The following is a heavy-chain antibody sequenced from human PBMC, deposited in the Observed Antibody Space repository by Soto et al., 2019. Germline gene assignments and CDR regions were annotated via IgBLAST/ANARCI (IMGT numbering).Heavy chain of an antibody. CDR2: IYYSGST. J-gene: IGHJ4*02. CDR1: GGSISSSSYY. CDR3: ARLLDGLHFDY. Sequence: PSETLSLTCTVSGGSISSSSYYWGWIRQPPGKGLEWIGSIYYSGSTYYNPPLKSRVTISVDTSKNQFSLKLSSVTAADTAVYYCARLLDGLHFDYWGQGTLVTVSS. D-gene: IGHD3-9*01. V-gene: IGHV4-39*01.